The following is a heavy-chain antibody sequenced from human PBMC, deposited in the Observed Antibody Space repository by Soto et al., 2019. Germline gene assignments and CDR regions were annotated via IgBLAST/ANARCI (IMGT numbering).Heavy chain of an antibody. CDR2: IYWDDDK. V-gene: IGHV2-5*02. CDR3: AHCRGGGANF. J-gene: IGHJ4*02. CDR1: GFSLSTRDVG. Sequence: QITLNESGPTLVKPTQTLTLTCTFSGFSLSTRDVGVGWIRQPPGKALEWLGVIYWDDDKRYSPSLKSRLTITKDTSKNQVVLRMTKMDPVDTATYYCAHCRGGGANFWGQGTLVTVSS. D-gene: IGHD3-16*01.